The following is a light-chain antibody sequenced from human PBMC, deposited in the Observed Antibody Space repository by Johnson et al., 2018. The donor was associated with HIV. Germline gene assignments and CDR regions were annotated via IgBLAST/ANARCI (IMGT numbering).Light chain of an antibody. Sequence: QSVLTQPPSVSAAPGRWVTVSCSGTTSNIGDHSVSWFQHLPGAAPKLLIYDNDRRPSGVPDRFSGSTSAASATLDIPGLQLWDEGDYYCATWDASLSAGVFGTGTNVTVL. V-gene: IGLV1-51*02. CDR3: ATWDASLSAGV. J-gene: IGLJ1*01. CDR1: TSNIGDHS. CDR2: DND.